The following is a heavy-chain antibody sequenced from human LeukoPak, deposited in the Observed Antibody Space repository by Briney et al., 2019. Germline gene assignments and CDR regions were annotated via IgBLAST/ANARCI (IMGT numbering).Heavy chain of an antibody. J-gene: IGHJ4*02. CDR3: TRLYDGSGTYYNGDY. D-gene: IGHD3-10*01. CDR1: GFTFSGSA. CDR2: IRSNYAT. V-gene: IGHV3-73*01. Sequence: GGSLRLSCAGSGFTFSGSAIHWVRQASGKGLEWVGRIRSNYATTYAASMKGRFTISRDDSQNTAYLQINSLKTEDTAVYYCTRLYDGSGTYYNGDYWGQGALVTVSS.